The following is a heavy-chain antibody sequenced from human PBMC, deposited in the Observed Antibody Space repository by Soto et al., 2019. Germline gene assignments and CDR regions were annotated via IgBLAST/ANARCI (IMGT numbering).Heavy chain of an antibody. CDR1: GYSFTTYW. J-gene: IGHJ6*02. D-gene: IGHD4-4*01. CDR3: ARHEQFYYYYYGMDV. V-gene: IGHV5-51*01. Sequence: GESLRISCKASGYSFTTYWIAWVRQMPGKGLEWMGIINPGDSDIRYSPSFQGQVTISADNSISTAYLQWSSLKASDTAMYYCARHEQFYYYYYGMDVWGQGTAVTVSS. CDR2: INPGDSDI.